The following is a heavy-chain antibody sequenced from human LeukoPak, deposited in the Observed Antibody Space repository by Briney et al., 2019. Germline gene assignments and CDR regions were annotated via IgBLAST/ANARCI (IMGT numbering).Heavy chain of an antibody. CDR3: ARVWYSSSCFDY. Sequence: SQTLSLTCTVSGGSISSGDYYWSWIRQPPGKGLEWIGYIYYSGSTHYNPSLKSRVTISVDTSKNQFSLKLSSVTAADTAVYYCARVWYSSSCFDYWGQGTLVTVSS. D-gene: IGHD6-13*01. CDR1: GGSISSGDYY. CDR2: IYYSGST. V-gene: IGHV4-30-4*08. J-gene: IGHJ4*02.